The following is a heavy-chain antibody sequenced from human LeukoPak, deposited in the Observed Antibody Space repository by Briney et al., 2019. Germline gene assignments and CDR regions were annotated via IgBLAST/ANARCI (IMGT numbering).Heavy chain of an antibody. CDR1: GGTFSSYA. D-gene: IGHD3-10*01. Sequence: ASVKVSCKASGGTFSSYAISWVRQAPGQGLEWMGGIIPIFGTANYAQKFQGRVTITADESTSTAYMELSSLRSEDTAVYYCASEGYYGSGSYYNVAFDYWGQGTLVTVSS. CDR2: IIPIFGTA. J-gene: IGHJ4*02. CDR3: ASEGYYGSGSYYNVAFDY. V-gene: IGHV1-69*13.